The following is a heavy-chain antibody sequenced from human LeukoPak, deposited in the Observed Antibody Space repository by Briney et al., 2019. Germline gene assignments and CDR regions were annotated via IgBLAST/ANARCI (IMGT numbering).Heavy chain of an antibody. CDR2: ISDSGGTT. CDR1: GFTFYNYA. CDR3: AKSLYSSTWHDAIDI. V-gene: IGHV3-23*01. D-gene: IGHD6-13*01. Sequence: GGSLRLSCAAPGFTFYNYAMSWVRQAPGRGLEWVSLISDSGGTTYFADSVKGRFTISRDNSKNTLFLQMNSLRAEDTAMYYCAKSLYSSTWHDAIDIWGQGTVVTVSS. J-gene: IGHJ3*02.